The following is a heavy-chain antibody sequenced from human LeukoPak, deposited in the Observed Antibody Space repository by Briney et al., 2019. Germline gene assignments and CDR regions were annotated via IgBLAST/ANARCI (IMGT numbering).Heavy chain of an antibody. CDR2: ISSSSSYI. CDR1: GFTFSSYW. V-gene: IGHV3-21*01. J-gene: IGHJ4*02. Sequence: GGSLRLSCAASGFTFSSYWMSWARQAPGKGLEWVSSISSSSSYIYYADSVKGRFTISRDNAKNSLYLQMNSLRAEDTAVYYCARVEQQLDPGGFDYWGQGTLVTVSS. CDR3: ARVEQQLDPGGFDY. D-gene: IGHD6-13*01.